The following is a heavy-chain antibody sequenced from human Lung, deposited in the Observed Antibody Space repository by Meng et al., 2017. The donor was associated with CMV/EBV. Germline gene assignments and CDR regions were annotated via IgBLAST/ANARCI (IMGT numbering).Heavy chain of an antibody. CDR2: IYHSGRT. V-gene: IGHV4-4*02. CDR1: SSSV. Sequence: SSSVCTWGSQVPGKGLEWIGEIYHSGRTNYNTSLKSRITISVDKFKSQFSLKLGSVTAADTAVYYCARIERRRILKYCGSDCSTTDYWGQGTLVTVSS. J-gene: IGHJ4*02. CDR3: ARIERRRILKYCGSDCSTTDY. D-gene: IGHD2-21*02.